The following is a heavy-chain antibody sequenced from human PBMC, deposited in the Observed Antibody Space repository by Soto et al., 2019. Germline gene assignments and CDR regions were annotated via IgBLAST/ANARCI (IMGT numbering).Heavy chain of an antibody. J-gene: IGHJ4*02. V-gene: IGHV2-5*02. D-gene: IGHD5-18*01. CDR3: AHLPWKQLWPRAPVVY. CDR2: IYWDDDK. CDR1: GFSLSTSGVG. Sequence: QITLKESGPTLVKPTQTLTLTCTFSGFSLSTSGVGVGWIRQPPGKALEWLGIIYWDDDKRYSPSLKSRVTITKDTFKNQLVRTMTNMDSVDTATYYCAHLPWKQLWPRAPVVYWGQGTPVTVSS.